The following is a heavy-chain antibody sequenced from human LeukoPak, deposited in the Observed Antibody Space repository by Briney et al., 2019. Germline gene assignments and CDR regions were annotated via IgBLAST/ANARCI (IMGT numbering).Heavy chain of an antibody. V-gene: IGHV3-23*01. J-gene: IGHJ4*02. CDR3: ATSPDIVVVPAARYFDY. D-gene: IGHD2-2*01. Sequence: GGSLRLSCAASGVTFSSYAMSWVRQAPGKGLEWVSAISGSGGSTYYADSVKGRFTISRVNSKNTLYLQMNSLRAEDTAVYYCATSPDIVVVPAARYFDYWGQGTLVTVSS. CDR2: ISGSGGST. CDR1: GVTFSSYA.